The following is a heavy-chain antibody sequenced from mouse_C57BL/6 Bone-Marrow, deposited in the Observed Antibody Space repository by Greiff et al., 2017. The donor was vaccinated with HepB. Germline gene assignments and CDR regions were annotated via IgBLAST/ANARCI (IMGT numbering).Heavy chain of an antibody. D-gene: IGHD1-1*01. Sequence: QLKESGAELVRPGTSVKMSCKASGYTFTNYWIGWAKQRPGHGLEWIGDIYPGGGYTNYNEKFKGKATLTADKSSSTAYMQFSSLTSEDSAIYYCARRYYYYGSSHYAMDYWGQGTSVTVSS. CDR3: ARRYYYYGSSHYAMDY. CDR1: GYTFTNYW. J-gene: IGHJ4*01. V-gene: IGHV1-63*01. CDR2: IYPGGGYT.